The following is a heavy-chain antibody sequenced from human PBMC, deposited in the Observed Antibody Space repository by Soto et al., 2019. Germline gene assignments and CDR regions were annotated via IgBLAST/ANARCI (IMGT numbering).Heavy chain of an antibody. D-gene: IGHD1-7*01. Sequence: EVQLVESGGGLIQPGGSLRLSCAASGFTVSSNYMSWVRQAPGKGLEWVSVIYSDGSTYYVDSVKGRFTISRDNSKNTLYLQMNSLRAEDTAVYYCARVWDITGTLVEEYGMDVWGQGTTVTVSS. CDR1: GFTVSSNY. CDR2: IYSDGST. V-gene: IGHV3-53*01. CDR3: ARVWDITGTLVEEYGMDV. J-gene: IGHJ6*02.